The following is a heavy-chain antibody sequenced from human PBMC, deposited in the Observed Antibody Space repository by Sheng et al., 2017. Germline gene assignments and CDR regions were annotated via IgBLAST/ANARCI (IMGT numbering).Heavy chain of an antibody. CDR3: AKDPLDYCSGDSCYLYGDY. Sequence: EVQLVESGGGLVQPGGSLRLSCAASGFTFSSYAMSWVRQAPGQGLEWVSVISGSGGSTSYADTVKGRLTISRDNSKNTLYLQMNSLRAEDTAIYYCAKDPLDYCSGDSCYLYGDYWGQGTLVTVSS. CDR2: ISGSGGST. D-gene: IGHD2-15*01. V-gene: IGHV3-23*04. J-gene: IGHJ4*02. CDR1: GFTFSSYA.